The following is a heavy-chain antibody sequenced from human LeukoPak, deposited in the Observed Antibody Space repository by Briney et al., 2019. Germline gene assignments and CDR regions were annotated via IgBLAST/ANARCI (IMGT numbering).Heavy chain of an antibody. V-gene: IGHV1-46*01. D-gene: IGHD5-18*01. J-gene: IGHJ4*02. CDR1: GYTFTGYY. Sequence: GASVKVSCKASGYTFTGYYMHWVRQAPGQGLEWMGIINPSGGSTSYAQKFQGRVTMTRDMSTSTVYMELSSLRSEDTAVYYCARAYSYGRFDYWGQGTLVTVSS. CDR2: INPSGGST. CDR3: ARAYSYGRFDY.